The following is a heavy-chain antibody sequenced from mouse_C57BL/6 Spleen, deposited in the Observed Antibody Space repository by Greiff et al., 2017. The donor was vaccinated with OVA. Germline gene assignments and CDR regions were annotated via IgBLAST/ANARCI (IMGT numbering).Heavy chain of an antibody. D-gene: IGHD1-1*01. J-gene: IGHJ2*01. Sequence: QVQLQQSGAELVRPGASVTLSCKASGYTFTDYEMHWVKQTPVHGLEWIGAIDPETGGTAYNQKVKGKAILTADKSSSTAYMELRSLTSEDSAVYYCTRSVIITTVVGVDYWGQGTTLTVSS. CDR1: GYTFTDYE. CDR2: IDPETGGT. V-gene: IGHV1-15*01. CDR3: TRSVIITTVVGVDY.